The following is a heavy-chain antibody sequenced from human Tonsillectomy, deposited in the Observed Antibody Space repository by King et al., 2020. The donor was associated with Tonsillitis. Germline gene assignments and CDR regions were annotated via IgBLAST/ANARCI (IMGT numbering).Heavy chain of an antibody. V-gene: IGHV3-73*02. J-gene: IGHJ4*02. CDR2: IRSKANSYAT. Sequence: VQLVESGGGLVQPGGSLKLSCAASGFTFSGSAMHWVRQASGKGLEWVGRIRSKANSYATAYAASVKGRFTISRDDSKNTAHLQMNRLKTEDTAVYYCTRHVGYSYGYWGQGTLVTVSS. D-gene: IGHD5-18*01. CDR3: TRHVGYSYGY. CDR1: GFTFSGSA.